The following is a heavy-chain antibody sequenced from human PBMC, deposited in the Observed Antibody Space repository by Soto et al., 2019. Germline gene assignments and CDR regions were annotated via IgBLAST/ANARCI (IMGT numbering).Heavy chain of an antibody. D-gene: IGHD3-22*01. CDR2: ISGSGGRV. J-gene: IGHJ3*02. Sequence: EVQLLESGGGMVEPSGSLKLSCAASGFSFGTYVMNWVRQAPGKGLEWVSGISGSGGRVYSADSVKGRFTISRDNSRNTLYLQMNSLRAEDTAIYYCAMTRLYDTGTNDYHRDALDIWGQGTQVIVSS. CDR1: GFSFGTYV. CDR3: AMTRLYDTGTNDYHRDALDI. V-gene: IGHV3-23*01.